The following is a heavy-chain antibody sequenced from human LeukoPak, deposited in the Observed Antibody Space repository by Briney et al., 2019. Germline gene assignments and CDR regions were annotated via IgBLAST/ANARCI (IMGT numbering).Heavy chain of an antibody. V-gene: IGHV4-39*01. J-gene: IGHJ4*02. CDR3: ARHNRPLFDY. Sequence: PSETLSLTCTVSSGSISSSSCYWGWIRQPPGKGLEWIGSIYYSGSSHYNPSLKGRVTISVDTSKNQFSLKLSSVTAADTAVYYCARHNRPLFDYWGQGTLVTVSS. D-gene: IGHD1-14*01. CDR1: SGSISSSSCY. CDR2: IYYSGSS.